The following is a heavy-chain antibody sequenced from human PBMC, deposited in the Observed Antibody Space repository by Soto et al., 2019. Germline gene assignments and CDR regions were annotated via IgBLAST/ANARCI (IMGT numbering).Heavy chain of an antibody. Sequence: QVQLVQSGAEVKKPGSSVKGSCKASGGTISSYAISWVRQAPGQGLEWMGGIIPIFGTENYAQKFQGRVTITADESTSTAYMELSSLRSEDTAVYYCASGGYSYGPFDYWGQGTLVTVSS. CDR2: IIPIFGTE. CDR3: ASGGYSYGPFDY. CDR1: GGTISSYA. V-gene: IGHV1-69*12. D-gene: IGHD5-18*01. J-gene: IGHJ4*02.